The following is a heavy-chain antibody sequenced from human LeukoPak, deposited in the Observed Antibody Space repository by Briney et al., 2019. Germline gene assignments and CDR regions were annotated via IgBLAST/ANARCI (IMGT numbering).Heavy chain of an antibody. D-gene: IGHD3-22*01. V-gene: IGHV1-8*01. CDR2: MNPNNGNT. CDR3: ARGFLGYDSSDYAFSYY. CDR1: GYTFTSYD. Sequence: GASVKVSCKASGYTFTSYDTNWVRQATGQGLEWMGWMNPNNGNTGYAQRFQGRVTLTRDTSISTAYMELSSLRSEDTAVYYCARGFLGYDSSDYAFSYYWGQGTLVTVSS. J-gene: IGHJ4*02.